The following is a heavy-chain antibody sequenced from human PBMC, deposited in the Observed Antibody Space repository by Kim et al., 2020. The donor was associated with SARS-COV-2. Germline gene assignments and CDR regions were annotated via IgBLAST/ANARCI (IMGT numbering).Heavy chain of an antibody. CDR3: AAEGITMVRGVTPPSDFDY. CDR2: IVVGSGNT. V-gene: IGHV1-58*01. CDR1: GFTFTSSA. D-gene: IGHD3-10*01. J-gene: IGHJ4*02. Sequence: SVKVSCKASGFTFTSSAVQWVRQARGQRLEWIGWIVVGSGNTNYAQKFQERVTITRDMSTSTAYMELSSLRSEDTAVYYCAAEGITMVRGVTPPSDFDYWGQGTLVTVSS.